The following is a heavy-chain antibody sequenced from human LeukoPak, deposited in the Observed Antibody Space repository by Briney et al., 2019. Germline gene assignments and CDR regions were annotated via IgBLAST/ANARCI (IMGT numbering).Heavy chain of an antibody. CDR1: GYTFTSYY. D-gene: IGHD6-13*01. J-gene: IGHJ6*03. V-gene: IGHV1-46*01. CDR3: ARDSGSVAAAGGFYYYYYMDV. Sequence: ASVKVSCKASGYTFTSYYMHWVRQAPGQGLEWMGIINPSGGTTTYAQKFQGRVTMTRDTSTSTVYMKLSSLRSEDTAVYYCARDSGSVAAAGGFYYYYYMDVWGKGTTVTVSS. CDR2: INPSGGTT.